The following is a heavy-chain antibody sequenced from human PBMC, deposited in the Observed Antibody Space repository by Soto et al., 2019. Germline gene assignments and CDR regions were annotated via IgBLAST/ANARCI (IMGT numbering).Heavy chain of an antibody. D-gene: IGHD3-10*01. Sequence: GEPLKISSKGSGYSFISFWISWVSKMNGKGLEWMGRIDPSDSYTNYSPSFQGHVTISADKSISTAYLQWSSLKASDTAMYYCARHPPFYGSGSYYSRYYYYGMDVLGQGTTVTVS. CDR1: GYSFISFW. J-gene: IGHJ6*02. V-gene: IGHV5-10-1*01. CDR2: IDPSDSYT. CDR3: ARHPPFYGSGSYYSRYYYYGMDV.